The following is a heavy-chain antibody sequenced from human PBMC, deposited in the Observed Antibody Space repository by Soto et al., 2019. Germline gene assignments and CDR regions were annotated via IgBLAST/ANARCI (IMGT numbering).Heavy chain of an antibody. CDR3: ARRGGSSSGYYYYAMDV. Sequence: LSLTCSVSNDSMTSGGYYWSWIRQHPGTGLVWIGYIYSNGDTYYNPSLKSRVTISVDTSKNQFSLNLTSVTAADTAVYYCARRGGSSSGYYYYAMDVWGQGTTVTVSS. V-gene: IGHV4-31*02. CDR1: NDSMTSGGYY. J-gene: IGHJ6*02. D-gene: IGHD6-6*01. CDR2: IYSNGDT.